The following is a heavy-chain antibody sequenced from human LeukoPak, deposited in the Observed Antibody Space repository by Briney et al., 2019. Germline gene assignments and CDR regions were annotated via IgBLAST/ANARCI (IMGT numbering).Heavy chain of an antibody. V-gene: IGHV4-4*07. Sequence: SETLSLTCTVSGGSISSCYWSWIRQPAGKGLEWVGRIYTSGSTDYNPSLKSRVTMSVDTSKNQFSLKLSSVTAADTAVYYCARHGGGATYNDYWGQGTLVTVSS. J-gene: IGHJ4*02. CDR1: GGSISSCY. D-gene: IGHD1-26*01. CDR3: ARHGGGATYNDY. CDR2: IYTSGST.